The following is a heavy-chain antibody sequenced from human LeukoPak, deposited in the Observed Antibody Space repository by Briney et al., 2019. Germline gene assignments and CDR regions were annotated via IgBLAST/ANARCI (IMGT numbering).Heavy chain of an antibody. V-gene: IGHV4-31*03. CDR3: ARVRFYYGSGSHDFDY. J-gene: IGHJ4*02. D-gene: IGHD3-10*01. CDR1: GGSISSGGYY. Sequence: SETLSLTCTVSGGSISSGGYYWSWIRQDPGKGLEWIGYIYYSGSTYYNPSLKSRVTISVDTSKNQFSLNLSSVTAADTAVYYCARVRFYYGSGSHDFDYWGQGTLVTVSS. CDR2: IYYSGST.